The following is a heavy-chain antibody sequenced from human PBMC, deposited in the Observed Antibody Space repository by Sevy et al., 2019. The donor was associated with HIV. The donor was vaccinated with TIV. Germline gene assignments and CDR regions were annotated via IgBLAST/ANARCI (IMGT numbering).Heavy chain of an antibody. CDR1: GDTFTNYA. J-gene: IGHJ4*02. CDR2: ILPILRSA. V-gene: IGHV1-69*13. D-gene: IGHD5-12*01. CDR3: ATLSSALSSDIRGPEAY. Sequence: ASVKVSCKASGDTFTNYALSWVRQAPGQGLEWMGGILPILRSAKTAQKFQDRVTITADDSTSTAYMELNSLRFEDTAMYYCATLSSALSSDIRGPEAYWGQGTLVTVSS.